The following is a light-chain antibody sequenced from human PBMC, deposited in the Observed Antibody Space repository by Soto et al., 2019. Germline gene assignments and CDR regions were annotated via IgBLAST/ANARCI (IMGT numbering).Light chain of an antibody. CDR3: LQYDNWPPWT. V-gene: IGKV3-15*01. CDR1: QSVSNN. Sequence: EIVMTQSPATLSVSPGERATLSCRASQSVSNNLAWYQQKPGQAPRLLIYGPSTRATGVPARFSGSGSGTEFTLTISSLQSEDFAVYYCLQYDNWPPWTFGQGTKVEIK. J-gene: IGKJ1*01. CDR2: GPS.